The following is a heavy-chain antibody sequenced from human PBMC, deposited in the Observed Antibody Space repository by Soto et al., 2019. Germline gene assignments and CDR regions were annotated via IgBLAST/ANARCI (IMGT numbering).Heavy chain of an antibody. CDR1: GFTFSNAW. J-gene: IGHJ4*02. D-gene: IGHD6-19*01. CDR2: IKSRTDGGST. CDR3: AKNRPRTLAVGSYFDY. Sequence: VGSLRLSCATSGFTFSNAWMSWVRQAPGKGLEWVGRIKSRTDGGSTYYADSVKGRFTISRDNSKNTLYLQMNSLRAEDTAVYYCAKNRPRTLAVGSYFDYWGQGTLVTVSS. V-gene: IGHV3-15*01.